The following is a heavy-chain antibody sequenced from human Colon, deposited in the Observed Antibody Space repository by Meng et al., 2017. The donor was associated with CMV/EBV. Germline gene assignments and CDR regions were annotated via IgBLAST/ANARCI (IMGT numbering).Heavy chain of an antibody. J-gene: IGHJ4*02. D-gene: IGHD3-3*01. CDR3: GTFGGDFDY. Sequence: QVHPMQSGAEMREPGGSGKVSCKASGYTFTGYLIHWVRQAPGQGLEWMGWINPYSGDTIYAQKFEVGVTMTREASITTAYLELSSLKSDDTAVYYCGTFGGDFDYWGQGTLVTVPS. V-gene: IGHV1-2*02. CDR2: INPYSGDT. CDR1: GYTFTGYL.